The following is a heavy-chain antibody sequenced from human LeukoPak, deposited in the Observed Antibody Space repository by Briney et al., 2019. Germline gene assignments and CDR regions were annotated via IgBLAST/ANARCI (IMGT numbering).Heavy chain of an antibody. V-gene: IGHV1-18*01. CDR1: GYTFNSYD. CDR3: ARLNSHQRITMVRGVMRYNWFDP. J-gene: IGHJ5*02. D-gene: IGHD3-10*01. Sequence: ASVKVSCKAPGYTFNSYDITWVRQAPGQGLEWMAWISTYNGNTNYAQKVQGRVTMTTDTSTSTAYMELRSLRSDDTAVYYCARLNSHQRITMVRGVMRYNWFDPWGQGTLVTVSS. CDR2: ISTYNGNT.